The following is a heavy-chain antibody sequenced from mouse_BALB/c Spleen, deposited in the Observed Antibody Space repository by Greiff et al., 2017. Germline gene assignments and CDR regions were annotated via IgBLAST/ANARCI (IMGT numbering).Heavy chain of an antibody. Sequence: EVKLVESGGGLVQPKGSLKLSCAASGFTFNTYAMHWVRQAPGKGLEWVARIRSKSNNYATYYADSVRDRVTISRDDSQSMLFLQMNNLKTEGTARYYGVGENCGSRLDYWGQGTTVTVAS. D-gene: IGHD1-1*01. V-gene: IGHV10-3*01. CDR3: VGENCGSRLDY. CDR2: IRSKSNNYAT. J-gene: IGHJ2*01. CDR1: GFTFNTYA.